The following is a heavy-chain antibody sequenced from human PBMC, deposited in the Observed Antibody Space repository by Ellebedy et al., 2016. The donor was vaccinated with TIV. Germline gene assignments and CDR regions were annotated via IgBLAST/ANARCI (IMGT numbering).Heavy chain of an antibody. CDR1: GASFSHYY. D-gene: IGHD1-26*01. CDR2: INHSGST. Sequence: SETLSLXCAVYGASFSHYYWSWIRQPPRKGLEWIGEINHSGSTIYNPSLKGRVTISVDRSKNQFSLKLSSVTAADTAVYYCARGRGGSYSIPFDYWGQGTLVTVSS. CDR3: ARGRGGSYSIPFDY. V-gene: IGHV4-34*01. J-gene: IGHJ4*02.